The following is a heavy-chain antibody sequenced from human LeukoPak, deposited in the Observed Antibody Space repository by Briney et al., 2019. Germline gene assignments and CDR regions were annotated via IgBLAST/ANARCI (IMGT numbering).Heavy chain of an antibody. V-gene: IGHV3-23*01. Sequence: TGGSLRLSCAASGFTFSSYAMSWVRQAPGKGLEWVSAISGSGGSTYYADSVKGRFTISRDNSKNTLYLQMNSLRAEDTAVYYCAKGGLWVNPRRYYFDYWGQGTLVTVSS. J-gene: IGHJ4*02. CDR2: ISGSGGST. D-gene: IGHD5-18*01. CDR1: GFTFSSYA. CDR3: AKGGLWVNPRRYYFDY.